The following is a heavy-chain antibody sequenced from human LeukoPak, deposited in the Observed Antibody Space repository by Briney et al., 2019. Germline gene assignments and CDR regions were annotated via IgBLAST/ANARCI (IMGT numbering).Heavy chain of an antibody. Sequence: SETLSLTCTVSGGFISSYYWSWIRQPPGKGLEWIGYIYYSGSTNYNPSLKSRVTISVDTSKNQFSLKLSSVTAADTAVYYCARAVVWFGEAYYFDYWGQRTLVTVSS. CDR3: ARAVVWFGEAYYFDY. J-gene: IGHJ4*02. CDR1: GGFISSYY. D-gene: IGHD3-10*01. V-gene: IGHV4-59*01. CDR2: IYYSGST.